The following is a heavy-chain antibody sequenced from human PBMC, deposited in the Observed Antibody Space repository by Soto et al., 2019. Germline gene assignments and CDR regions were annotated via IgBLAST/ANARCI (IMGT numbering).Heavy chain of an antibody. Sequence: GESLKISCKGSGYSFTSYWIGWVRQMPGKGLEWVGIIYPGDSDTRYSPSFQGQVTISADKSISTAYLQWSSLKASDTAMYYCAIPQGCSSTSCYDSFDIWGQGTMVTVSS. CDR1: GYSFTSYW. J-gene: IGHJ3*02. CDR3: AIPQGCSSTSCYDSFDI. CDR2: IYPGDSDT. V-gene: IGHV5-51*01. D-gene: IGHD2-2*01.